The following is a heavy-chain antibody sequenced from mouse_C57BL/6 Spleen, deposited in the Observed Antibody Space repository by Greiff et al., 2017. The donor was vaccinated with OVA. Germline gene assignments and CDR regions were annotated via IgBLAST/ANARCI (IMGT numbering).Heavy chain of an antibody. Sequence: QVHVKQSGAELVKPGASVKLSCKASGYTFTEYTIHWVKQRSGQGLEWIGWFYPGSGSIKYNEKFKDKATLTADKSSSTVYMELSRLTSEDSAVYFCARHGFYYDYRRGFDYWGQGTTLTVSS. V-gene: IGHV1-62-2*01. J-gene: IGHJ2*01. D-gene: IGHD2-4*01. CDR2: FYPGSGSI. CDR1: GYTFTEYT. CDR3: ARHGFYYDYRRGFDY.